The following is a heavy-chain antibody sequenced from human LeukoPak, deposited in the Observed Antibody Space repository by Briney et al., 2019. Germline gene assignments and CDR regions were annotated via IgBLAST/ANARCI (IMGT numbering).Heavy chain of an antibody. J-gene: IGHJ4*02. CDR3: ARDLEGLERYFDY. CDR2: IYPKTGGT. D-gene: IGHD1-1*01. V-gene: IGHV1-2*02. CDR1: GYTFTGYY. Sequence: ASVTVSFKASGYTFTGYYLHWVRQAPGQGLEWMGWIYPKTGGTSYAQKFQGRVTMTRDTSISTAYMELIGLRSDDTAVYYCARDLEGLERYFDYWGQGTLVTVSP.